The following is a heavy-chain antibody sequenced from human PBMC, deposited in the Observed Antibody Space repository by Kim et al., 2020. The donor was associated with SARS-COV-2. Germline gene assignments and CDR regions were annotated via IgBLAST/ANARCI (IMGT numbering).Heavy chain of an antibody. CDR3: ARAVPQVRGYRLDYFDY. Sequence: ASVKVSCKASGYTFTSYAMHWVRQAPGQRLEWMGWINAGNGNTKYSQKFQGRVTITRDTSASTAYMELSSLRSEDTAVYYCARAVPQVRGYRLDYFDYWGQGTLVTVSS. D-gene: IGHD5-18*01. CDR1: GYTFTSYA. V-gene: IGHV1-3*01. J-gene: IGHJ4*02. CDR2: INAGNGNT.